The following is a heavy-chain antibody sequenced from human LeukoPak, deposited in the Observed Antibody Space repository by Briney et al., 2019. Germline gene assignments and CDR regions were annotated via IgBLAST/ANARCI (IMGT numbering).Heavy chain of an antibody. CDR1: GFTFSNYA. CDR3: ADSNYWYPVDY. Sequence: GGSLRLSCAASGFTFSNYAMRWVRQAPGKGLEWVLSITSSGDTTYYTDSVRGRFTISRDNSKNTLYLQMHGLRAEDTALYYCADSNYWYPVDYWGQGTLVTVSS. D-gene: IGHD4-11*01. CDR2: ITSSGDTT. V-gene: IGHV3-23*01. J-gene: IGHJ4*02.